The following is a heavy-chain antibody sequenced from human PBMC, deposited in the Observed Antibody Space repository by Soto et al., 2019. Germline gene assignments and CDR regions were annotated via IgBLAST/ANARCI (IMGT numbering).Heavy chain of an antibody. CDR1: GYTFTRSG. CDR3: AREGVAPYYYYGMDV. CDR2: ISTYNGDT. J-gene: IGHJ6*02. Sequence: QVQLVQSGAEVKKPGASVKVSCKASGYTFTRSGISWVRQAPGQGLEWMGWISTYNGDTNYAQTFQGRVTMTTDTSKSTAYLELRSLRSDDTAVYYCAREGVAPYYYYGMDVWGQGTPVTVSS. D-gene: IGHD5-12*01. V-gene: IGHV1-18*01.